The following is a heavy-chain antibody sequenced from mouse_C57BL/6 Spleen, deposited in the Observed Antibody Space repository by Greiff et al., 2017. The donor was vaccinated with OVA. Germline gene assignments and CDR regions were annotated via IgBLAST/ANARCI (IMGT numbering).Heavy chain of an antibody. CDR2: IDPENGDT. V-gene: IGHV14-4*01. Sequence: VQLQQSGAELVRPGASVKLSCTASGFNIKDDYMHWVKQRPEQGLEWIGWIDPENGDTEYASKFQGKATITADTSSNTAYLQLSSLTSEDTAVYYCTSYYSNPFAYWGQGTLVTVSA. J-gene: IGHJ3*01. D-gene: IGHD2-5*01. CDR1: GFNIKDDY. CDR3: TSYYSNPFAY.